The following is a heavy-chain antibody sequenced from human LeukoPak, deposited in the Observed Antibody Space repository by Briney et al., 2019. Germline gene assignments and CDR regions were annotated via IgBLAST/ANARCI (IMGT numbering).Heavy chain of an antibody. CDR2: IYYSGST. J-gene: IGHJ4*02. CDR3: ARHAGYGVFFDY. D-gene: IGHD4-17*01. CDR1: GGSISSYY. Sequence: PSETLSLTCTVSGGSISSYYWSWIRQPPGKGLEWIGHIYYSGSTNYNPSLKSRVTISVDTSKNQFSLKLSSVTAADTAVYYCARHAGYGVFFDYWGQGTLVTVSS. V-gene: IGHV4-59*08.